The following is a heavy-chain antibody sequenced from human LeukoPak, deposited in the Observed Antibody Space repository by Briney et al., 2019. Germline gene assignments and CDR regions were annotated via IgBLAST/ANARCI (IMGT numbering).Heavy chain of an antibody. CDR3: ARQKQLPYPLFSPAEFDY. V-gene: IGHV4-39*01. J-gene: IGHJ4*02. Sequence: PSETLSLTCAVSGVSISSGGYSWSWLRQPPGKGLDWIGSIYYSGSTYYNPSLRSRVTISVDTSKNQFSLKLTSVTAADTAVYYCARQKQLPYPLFSPAEFDYWGQGTLVTVSS. D-gene: IGHD3-9*01. CDR2: IYYSGST. CDR1: GVSISSGGYS.